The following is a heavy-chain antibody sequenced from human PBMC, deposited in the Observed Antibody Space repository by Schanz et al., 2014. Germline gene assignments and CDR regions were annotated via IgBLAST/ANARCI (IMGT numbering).Heavy chain of an antibody. V-gene: IGHV3-15*01. D-gene: IGHD3-3*01. Sequence: EVQVVSPGCRLVKPGGSLRLPCVVSAITFTNAWMNWVRPPPLKGLEWLGRIRPKSDGGAPSYAAPVKGRFTISGDGSRNTLYLQMNSLTTEYGTVYYCRSVFWTGSLFKEYWGQGTLGNVSS. CDR2: IRPKSDGGAP. CDR1: AITFTNAW. J-gene: IGHJ4*02. CDR3: RSVFWTGSLFKEY.